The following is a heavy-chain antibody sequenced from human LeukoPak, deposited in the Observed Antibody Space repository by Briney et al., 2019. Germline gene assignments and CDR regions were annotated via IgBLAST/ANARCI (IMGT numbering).Heavy chain of an antibody. D-gene: IGHD1-26*01. Sequence: GASVKVSCKASGYTFTKYAMNWVRQAPGQGLEWMGWINPNSGGTNYAQKFQGRVTITRDTSASTAYMELSSLRSEDTAVYYCAREGGSLQNYYGMDVWGQGTTVTVSS. CDR2: INPNSGGT. CDR1: GYTFTKYA. J-gene: IGHJ6*02. V-gene: IGHV1-3*01. CDR3: AREGGSLQNYYGMDV.